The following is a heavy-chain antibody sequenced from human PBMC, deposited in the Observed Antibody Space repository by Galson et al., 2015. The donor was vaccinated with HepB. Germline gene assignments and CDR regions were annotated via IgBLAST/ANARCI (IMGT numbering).Heavy chain of an antibody. CDR3: ARGRGWTDY. CDR1: GYTFTNNW. Sequence: QSGAEVKKPGESLRISCKGSGYTFTNNWITWVRQMPGKGLEWMGRINPTDSSANYSPSFQGHVSISIDKSVTTAYLQWSSLKASDTAIYYCARGRGWTDYWGHGALVTVSS. D-gene: IGHD6-19*01. J-gene: IGHJ4*01. CDR2: INPTDSSA. V-gene: IGHV5-10-1*01.